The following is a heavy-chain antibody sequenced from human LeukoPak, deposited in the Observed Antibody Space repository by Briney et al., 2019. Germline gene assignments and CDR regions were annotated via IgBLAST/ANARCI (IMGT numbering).Heavy chain of an antibody. CDR2: IYYSGRT. CDR1: GDSVSRSDSY. D-gene: IGHD3-22*01. V-gene: IGHV4-39*01. J-gene: IGHJ1*01. Sequence: SETLSLTCSVSGDSVSRSDSYWDWIRQPPGKGLGWIGTIYYSGRTYYSPSLKSRVTMSVDPSNNQFSLNLRSVTAADTALYNCARRRYYDGSGYLEWGQGTLLSVSS. CDR3: ARRRYYDGSGYLE.